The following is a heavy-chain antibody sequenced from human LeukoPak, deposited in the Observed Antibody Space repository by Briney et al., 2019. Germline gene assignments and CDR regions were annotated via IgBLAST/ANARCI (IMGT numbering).Heavy chain of an antibody. V-gene: IGHV1-2*02. CDR1: GYTFTGYY. CDR2: INPNSGGT. D-gene: IGHD3-22*01. CDR3: ASAPIYYDSSGYYWYYFDY. J-gene: IGHJ4*02. Sequence: ASVKVSCKASGYTFTGYYMHWVRQAPGQGPEWMGWINPNSGGTNYAQKFQGRVTMTRDTSISTAYMELSRLRSDDTAVYYCASAPIYYDSSGYYWYYFDYWGQGTLVTVSS.